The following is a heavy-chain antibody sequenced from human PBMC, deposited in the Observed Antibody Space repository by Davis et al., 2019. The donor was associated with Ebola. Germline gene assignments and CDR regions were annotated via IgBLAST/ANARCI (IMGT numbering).Heavy chain of an antibody. CDR3: ARDTRWGVVGAFDY. V-gene: IGHV4-59*12. J-gene: IGHJ4*02. Sequence: SETLSLTCTVSGGSISSYYWSWIRQPPGKGLEWIGYIYYSGSTNYNPSLKSRVTISVDTSKNQFSLKLSSVTAADTAVYYCARDTRWGVVGAFDYWGQGTLVTVSS. D-gene: IGHD2-15*01. CDR1: GGSISSYY. CDR2: IYYSGST.